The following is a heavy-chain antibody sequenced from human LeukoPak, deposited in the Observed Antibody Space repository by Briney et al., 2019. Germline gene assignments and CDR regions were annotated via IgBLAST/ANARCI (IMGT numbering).Heavy chain of an antibody. J-gene: IGHJ5*02. CDR1: GYTFTTYD. CDR2: IIPILGIA. CDR3: ARDRYYGSGSYYNVNWFDP. Sequence: ASVKVSCKASGYTFTTYDITWVRRAPGQGLEWMGRIIPILGIANYAQKFQGRVTITADKSTSTAYMELSSLRSEDTAVYYCARDRYYGSGSYYNVNWFDPWGQGTLVTVSS. D-gene: IGHD3-10*01. V-gene: IGHV1-69*04.